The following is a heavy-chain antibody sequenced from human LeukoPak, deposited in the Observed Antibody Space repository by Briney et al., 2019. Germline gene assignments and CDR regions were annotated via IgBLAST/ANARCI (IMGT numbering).Heavy chain of an antibody. V-gene: IGHV4-59*01. J-gene: IGHJ4*02. CDR1: GGSISSYY. Sequence: SETLSLTCTVSGGSISSYYWSWIRQPPGKGLEWIGYIYYSGSTNYNPSLKSRVTISADTSKNQFSLKLSSVTAADTAVYYCARVRKGAVAAPYYFDYWGQGTLVTVSS. D-gene: IGHD6-19*01. CDR3: ARVRKGAVAAPYYFDY. CDR2: IYYSGST.